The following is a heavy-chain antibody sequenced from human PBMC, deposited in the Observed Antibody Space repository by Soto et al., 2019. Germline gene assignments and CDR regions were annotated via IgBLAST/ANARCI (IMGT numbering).Heavy chain of an antibody. CDR1: GYTFTSYD. Sequence: ASVKVSCKASGYTFTSYDINWGRQATGQGPEWMGWVNPHSGNTGYAQKFQGRVTMTRNTSISTAYSELSSLRSEDTAVYYCALTMIVVVTLDAFDIWGQGTMVTVSS. J-gene: IGHJ3*02. CDR3: ALTMIVVVTLDAFDI. V-gene: IGHV1-8*01. CDR2: VNPHSGNT. D-gene: IGHD3-22*01.